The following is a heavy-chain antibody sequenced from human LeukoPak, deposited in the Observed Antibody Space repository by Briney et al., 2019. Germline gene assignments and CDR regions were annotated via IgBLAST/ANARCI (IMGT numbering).Heavy chain of an antibody. CDR1: GYTFTGYY. CDR3: ARDYSGYENYYYYYGMDV. Sequence: ASVKVSCKASGYTFTGYYMHWVRQAPGQGLEGMGWINPNSGGTNYAQKFQGRVTMTRDTSISTAYMELSRLRSDDPAVYYCARDYSGYENYYYYYGMDVWGQGTTVTVSS. V-gene: IGHV1-2*02. J-gene: IGHJ6*02. CDR2: INPNSGGT. D-gene: IGHD5-12*01.